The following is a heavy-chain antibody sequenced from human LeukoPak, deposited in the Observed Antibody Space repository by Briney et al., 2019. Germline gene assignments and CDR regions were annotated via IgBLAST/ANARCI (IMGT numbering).Heavy chain of an antibody. Sequence: GGSLRLSCEASGFTFSGYAMSWVRQAPGKGLEWVSSINAFGARTYYADSVKGRFTISRDNAKNSLYLQMNSLRDEDTAVYYCARASSGFDIWGQGTMVTVSS. J-gene: IGHJ3*02. CDR3: ARASSGFDI. CDR1: GFTFSGYA. V-gene: IGHV3-23*01. CDR2: INAFGART. D-gene: IGHD3-10*01.